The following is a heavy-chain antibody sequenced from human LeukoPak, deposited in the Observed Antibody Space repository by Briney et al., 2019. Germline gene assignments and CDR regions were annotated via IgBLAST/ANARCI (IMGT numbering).Heavy chain of an antibody. V-gene: IGHV4-4*07. CDR2: IYTSGIT. CDR3: GRRRREEKASNWENFFCF. CDR1: GGSINSYS. Sequence: SETLSITCTVSGGSINSYSWNWIRQPAGKGLEWIGRIYTSGITNYNPSLKSRVTISVDTSKNQFSLKLSSVTAAGTAGSYCGRRRREEKASNWENFFCFWGQGNPVTVSS. J-gene: IGHJ4*02. D-gene: IGHD7-27*01.